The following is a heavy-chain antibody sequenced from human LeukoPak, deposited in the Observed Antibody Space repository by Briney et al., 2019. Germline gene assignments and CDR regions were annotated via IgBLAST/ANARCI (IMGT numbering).Heavy chain of an antibody. Sequence: GESLKISFKGSGYRFTSYWIGWVRPMPGKGLEWMGIIYPGDSDTRYSPSFQGQVTISADKSISTAYLQWSSLKASDTAMYYCASASPRIKAFDIWGQGTMVTVSS. V-gene: IGHV5-51*01. J-gene: IGHJ3*02. D-gene: IGHD2-15*01. CDR3: ASASPRIKAFDI. CDR2: IYPGDSDT. CDR1: GYRFTSYW.